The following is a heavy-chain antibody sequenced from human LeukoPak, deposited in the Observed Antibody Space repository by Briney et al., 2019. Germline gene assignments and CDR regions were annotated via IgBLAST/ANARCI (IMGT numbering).Heavy chain of an antibody. J-gene: IGHJ4*02. CDR1: GGSISSSSYY. CDR2: FYYSGNT. CDR3: ARTAGVAVAGSRQYFDY. Sequence: PSETPSLTCSVSGGSISSSSYYWGWIRQPPGKGLEWIGSFYYSGNTYYNPSLKSRVTISVDTSKNEFSLKLRSVTAADTAVYYCARTAGVAVAGSRQYFDYWGQGTLVTVSS. V-gene: IGHV4-39*01. D-gene: IGHD6-19*01.